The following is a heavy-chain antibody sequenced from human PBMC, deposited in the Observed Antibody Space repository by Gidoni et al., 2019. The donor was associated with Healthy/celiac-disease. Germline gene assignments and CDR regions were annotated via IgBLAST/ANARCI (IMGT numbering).Heavy chain of an antibody. CDR2: ISGSGGST. V-gene: IGHV3-23*01. J-gene: IGHJ4*02. CDR3: AKEGYYGSGSYYTAYYFDY. D-gene: IGHD3-10*01. CDR1: GVTFSGYA. Sequence: EVQLLESGGGLVQPGGSLRLSCAASGVTFSGYAMSWVRQAPGKGLEWFSAISGSGGSTYYADSVKGRFTISRDNSKNTLYLQMNSLRAEDTAVYYCAKEGYYGSGSYYTAYYFDYWGQGTLVTVSS.